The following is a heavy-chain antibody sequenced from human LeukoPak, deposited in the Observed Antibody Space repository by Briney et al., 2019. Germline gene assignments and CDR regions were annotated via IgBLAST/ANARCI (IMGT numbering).Heavy chain of an antibody. CDR1: GFTFSSYG. CDR3: ARISDCSGGSCYSRNY. V-gene: IGHV3-23*01. Sequence: PGGTLRLSCAASGFTFSSYGMSWVRQAPGKGLEWVSTISGSGVGTYYADSVKGRFTISRDNAKNSLYLQMNSLRAEDTAVYYCARISDCSGGSCYSRNYWGQGTLVTVSS. J-gene: IGHJ4*02. D-gene: IGHD2-15*01. CDR2: ISGSGVGT.